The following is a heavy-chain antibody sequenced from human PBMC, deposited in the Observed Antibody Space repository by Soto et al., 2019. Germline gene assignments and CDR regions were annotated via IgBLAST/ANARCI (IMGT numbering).Heavy chain of an antibody. V-gene: IGHV3-33*01. D-gene: IGHD3-3*01. J-gene: IGHJ4*02. CDR2: IWYDGSNK. Sequence: PGGSLRLSCAASGFTFSSYGMHWVRQAPGKGLEWVAVIWYDGSNKYYAGFVKGRFTISRDNSKNTLYLQMNSLRAEDTAVYYCARDPAYYDFYYFDYWGQGTLVTVSS. CDR1: GFTFSSYG. CDR3: ARDPAYYDFYYFDY.